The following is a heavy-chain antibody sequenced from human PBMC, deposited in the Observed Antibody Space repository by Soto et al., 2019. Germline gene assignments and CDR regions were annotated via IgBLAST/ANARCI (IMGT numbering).Heavy chain of an antibody. J-gene: IGHJ5*02. CDR3: AKVGGYNWKRWFDP. CDR1: GFTFSNYA. V-gene: IGHV3-23*01. Sequence: GGSLRLSCAASGFTFSNYAMSWVRQAPGKGLEWVSAISGSGGSTYYADSVKGRFTISRDNSKNTLYLQMNSLRAEDTAVYYCAKVGGYNWKRWFDPWGQGTLVTVS. D-gene: IGHD1-1*01. CDR2: ISGSGGST.